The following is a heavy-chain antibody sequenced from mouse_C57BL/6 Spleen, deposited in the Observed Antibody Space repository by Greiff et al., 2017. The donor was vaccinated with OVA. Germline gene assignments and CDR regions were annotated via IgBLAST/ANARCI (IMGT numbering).Heavy chain of an antibody. V-gene: IGHV10-1*01. CDR2: IRSKSNNYAT. Sequence: EVHLVESGGGLVQPKGSLKLSCAASGFSFNTYAMNWVRQAPGKGVEWVARIRSKSNNYATYNAESVKDRFTITSDDSERMLYLQMNNLKTEDTAMYYCVRHGNFDYWGQGTTLTVSS. D-gene: IGHD1-1*02. CDR3: VRHGNFDY. J-gene: IGHJ2*01. CDR1: GFSFNTYA.